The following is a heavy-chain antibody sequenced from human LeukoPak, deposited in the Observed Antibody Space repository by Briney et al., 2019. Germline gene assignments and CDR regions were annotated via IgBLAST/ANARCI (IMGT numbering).Heavy chain of an antibody. CDR2: ISYDGSNK. J-gene: IGHJ6*02. CDR1: GFTFSSYA. Sequence: GGSLRLSCAASGFTFSSYAMHWVRQAPGKGLEWVAVISYDGSNKYYADSVKGRFTISRDNSKNTLYLQMNSLRAEDTAVYYCARDLDNWNYVFYYYYYGMDVWGQGTTVTVSS. V-gene: IGHV3-30-3*01. D-gene: IGHD1-7*01. CDR3: ARDLDNWNYVFYYYYYGMDV.